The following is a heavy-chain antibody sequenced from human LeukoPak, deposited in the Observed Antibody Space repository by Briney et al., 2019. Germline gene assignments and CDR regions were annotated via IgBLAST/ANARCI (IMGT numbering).Heavy chain of an antibody. V-gene: IGHV4-59*08. CDR2: IYYSGST. D-gene: IGHD5/OR15-5a*01. Sequence: SETLSLTCTVSGGSISSYYWSWIRQPPGKGLEWIGYIYYSGSTNYNPSLKSRVTISVDTSKNQFSLKLTSVTAADTAVYYCARHSVGSPHYFDYWGQGTPVTVSS. CDR1: GGSISSYY. CDR3: ARHSVGSPHYFDY. J-gene: IGHJ4*02.